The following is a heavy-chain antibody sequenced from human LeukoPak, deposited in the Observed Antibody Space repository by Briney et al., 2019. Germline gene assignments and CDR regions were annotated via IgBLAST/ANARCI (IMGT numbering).Heavy chain of an antibody. CDR2: ISAYNGNT. CDR3: ARVNAYGDNYYYYYMDV. V-gene: IGHV1-18*01. CDR1: GYTFTSYA. D-gene: IGHD4-17*01. Sequence: ASVKVSCKASGYTFTSYAMHWVRQAPGQGLEWMGWISAYNGNTNYAQKLQGRVTMTTDTSTSTAYMELRSLRSDDTAVYYCARVNAYGDNYYYYYMDVWGKGTTVTVSS. J-gene: IGHJ6*03.